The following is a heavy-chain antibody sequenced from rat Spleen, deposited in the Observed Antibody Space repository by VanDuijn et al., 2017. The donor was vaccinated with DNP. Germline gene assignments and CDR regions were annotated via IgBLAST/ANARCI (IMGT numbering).Heavy chain of an antibody. J-gene: IGHJ3*01. D-gene: IGHD1-11*01. V-gene: IGHV5-20*01. Sequence: EVQLVESGGDLVQPGRSLKLSCAASGFIFSNYGMAWVRQTPTKGLEWVASISYDSDTTYYRDSVKGRFTISRDNAKSSLYLQMDSLRSEDTATYYCTTASTEGFANWGQGTLVTVSS. CDR3: TTASTEGFAN. CDR1: GFIFSNYG. CDR2: ISYDSDTT.